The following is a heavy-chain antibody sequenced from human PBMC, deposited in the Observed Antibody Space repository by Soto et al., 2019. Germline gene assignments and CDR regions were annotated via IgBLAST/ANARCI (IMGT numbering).Heavy chain of an antibody. Sequence: QLQLQESGPGLVKPSETLSLTCNVSGGSISRTSYYLGWIRQPPGKGLEWIGTIYYSGSTYYNPSLKSRVTISVDTSKNQFSLRLSSVTAADTAVYYCARHFGMLPNFDYWGQGALVTVSS. V-gene: IGHV4-39*01. J-gene: IGHJ4*02. CDR2: IYYSGST. D-gene: IGHD3-3*01. CDR1: GGSISRTSYY. CDR3: ARHFGMLPNFDY.